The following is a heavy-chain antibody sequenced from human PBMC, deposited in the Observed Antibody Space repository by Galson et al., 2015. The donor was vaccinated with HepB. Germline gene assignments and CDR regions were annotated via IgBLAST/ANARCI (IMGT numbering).Heavy chain of an antibody. CDR1: GDSVSRNGAA. CDR3: AHGRANAFDV. CDR2: TYYRSKWYY. J-gene: IGHJ3*01. Sequence: AISGDSVSRNGAAWNWIRQSPSRGLECLGRTYYRSKWYYDYAVSVKSRIAINPDTSKNQFSLQLNSVTPEDTAMYYCAHGRANAFDVWGQGTMVTVSS. D-gene: IGHD1-26*01. V-gene: IGHV6-1*01.